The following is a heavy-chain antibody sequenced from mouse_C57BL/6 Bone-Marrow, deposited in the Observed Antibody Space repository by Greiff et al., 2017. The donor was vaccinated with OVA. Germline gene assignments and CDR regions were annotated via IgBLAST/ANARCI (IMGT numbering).Heavy chain of an antibody. J-gene: IGHJ4*01. V-gene: IGHV1-15*01. CDR1: GYTFTDYE. CDR2: IDPETGGT. CDR3: TGERVYYYGSSLYYAMDD. Sequence: VKLMESGAELVRPGASVTLSCKASGYTFTDYEMHWVKQTPVHGLEWIGAIDPETGGTAYNQKFKGKAILTADKSSSTAYMELRSLTSEDSAVYYCTGERVYYYGSSLYYAMDDGGQGTSVTVSS. D-gene: IGHD1-1*01.